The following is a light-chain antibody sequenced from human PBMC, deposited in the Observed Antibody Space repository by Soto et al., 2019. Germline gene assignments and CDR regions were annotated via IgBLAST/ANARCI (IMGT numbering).Light chain of an antibody. CDR3: QQYGDSPVT. CDR2: DAS. CDR1: QSVSSY. J-gene: IGKJ1*01. V-gene: IGKV3-20*01. Sequence: EIVMTQSPGTLSLSPGERATLSCMSSQSVSSYLAWYQQKPGQAPRLLISDASDRATGIPDRFSGSGSGTDFTLTISRLVPEDFAVYDCQQYGDSPVTFGQGPKVEIK.